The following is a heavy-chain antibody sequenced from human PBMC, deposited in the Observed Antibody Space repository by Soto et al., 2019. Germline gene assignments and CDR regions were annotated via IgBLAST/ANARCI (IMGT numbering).Heavy chain of an antibody. CDR2: ISGSGGST. Sequence: EVQLLESGGGLVQPGGSLRLSCAASGFTFSSYAMSWVSKAPGKGLEWVSAISGSGGSTYYADSVKGRLTISRDNSKNTLYLQMNSLRAEDTAVYYCAKSLPLAMSTFRYWGQGTLVTVSS. V-gene: IGHV3-23*01. CDR1: GFTFSSYA. J-gene: IGHJ4*02. D-gene: IGHD2-2*01. CDR3: AKSLPLAMSTFRY.